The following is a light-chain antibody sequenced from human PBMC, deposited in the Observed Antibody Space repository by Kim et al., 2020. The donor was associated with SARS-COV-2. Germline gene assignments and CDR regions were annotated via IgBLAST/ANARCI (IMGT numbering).Light chain of an antibody. V-gene: IGKV1-39*01. CDR1: QSISNY. Sequence: AYVGDRATVTCRASQSISNYLKWYQQKPGKAPKLLIYAASSLQSGVPSRFSGSGSGTDFTLTISSLQPEDFATYYCQQSYSTPRTFGQGTKVDIK. CDR3: QQSYSTPRT. J-gene: IGKJ1*01. CDR2: AAS.